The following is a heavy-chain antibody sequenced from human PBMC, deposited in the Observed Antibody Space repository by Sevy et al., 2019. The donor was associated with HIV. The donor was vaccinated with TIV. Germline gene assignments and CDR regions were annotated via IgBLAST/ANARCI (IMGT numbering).Heavy chain of an antibody. V-gene: IGHV4-59*01. CDR1: TGYINNYY. J-gene: IGHJ5*02. CDR2: IYYRGNT. CDR3: ARAEYGHSRGWYSWLDA. Sequence: SENLSLTCTVSTGYINNYYWTWVRQSPGKGLEWIGYIYYRGNTKYNPSLESRVSMSIDTNKKQFSLTLTSVTGADSAIYYCARAEYGHSRGWYSWLDAWGQGILVTVSS. D-gene: IGHD6-19*01.